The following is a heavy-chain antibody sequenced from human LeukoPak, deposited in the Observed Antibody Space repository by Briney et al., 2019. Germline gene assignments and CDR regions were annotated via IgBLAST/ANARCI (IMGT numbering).Heavy chain of an antibody. D-gene: IGHD1-26*01. CDR3: ARGSHGVGPDY. Sequence: SETLSLTCAVYGGSFSGYYWSWIRQPPGKGLEWIGEINQGGNTNYNPSLKGRVTISVDTSRNQFSLNLNSVTAADTAMYSYARGSHGVGPDYWGQGTLVTVSS. J-gene: IGHJ4*02. V-gene: IGHV4-34*01. CDR2: INQGGNT. CDR1: GGSFSGYY.